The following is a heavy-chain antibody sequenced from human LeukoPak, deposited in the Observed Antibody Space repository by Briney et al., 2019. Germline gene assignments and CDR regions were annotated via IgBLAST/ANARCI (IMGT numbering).Heavy chain of an antibody. D-gene: IGHD2-2*01. V-gene: IGHV3-33*01. CDR1: GFTFSSYG. Sequence: GGSLRLSCAASGFTFSSYGMHWVRQAPGKGLEWVAIIWYDGSNKYYADSVKGRFTVSKDNSKNTLYLQMNSLRAEDTAVYYCATDQYHLPDYWGQGTLVTASS. CDR3: ATDQYHLPDY. J-gene: IGHJ4*02. CDR2: IWYDGSNK.